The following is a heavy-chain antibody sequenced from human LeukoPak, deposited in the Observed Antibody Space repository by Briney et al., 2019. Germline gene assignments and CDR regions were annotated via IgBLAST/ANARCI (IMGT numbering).Heavy chain of an antibody. CDR2: ISVSGGST. V-gene: IGHV3-23*01. Sequence: GGSLRLSCAASGFTFSSYAMTWVRQAPGKGLEWVSGISVSGGSTYYAGSVKGRFTISRDNSKNTLYLQMNSVRDEDTAVYYCAKDLKAYSGNYALDYWGQGTLVTVSS. J-gene: IGHJ4*02. CDR1: GFTFSSYA. CDR3: AKDLKAYSGNYALDY. D-gene: IGHD1-26*01.